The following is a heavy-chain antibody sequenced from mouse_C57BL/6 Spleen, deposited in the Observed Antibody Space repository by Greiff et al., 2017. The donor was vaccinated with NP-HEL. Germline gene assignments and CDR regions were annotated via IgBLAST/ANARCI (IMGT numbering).Heavy chain of an antibody. CDR2: IDPETGGT. V-gene: IGHV1-15*01. CDR1: GYTFTDYE. CDR3: TRLWLRRYFDV. D-gene: IGHD2-2*01. Sequence: QVQLQQSGAELVRPGASVTLSCKASGYTFTDYEMHWVKQTPVHGLEWIGAIDPETGGTAYNQKFKGKAILTADKSSSTAYMELRSLTSEDSAVYYCTRLWLRRYFDVWGTGTTVTVSS. J-gene: IGHJ1*03.